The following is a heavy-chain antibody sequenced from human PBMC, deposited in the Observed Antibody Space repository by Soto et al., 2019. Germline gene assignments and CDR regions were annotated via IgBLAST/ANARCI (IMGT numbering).Heavy chain of an antibody. J-gene: IGHJ5*02. CDR1: GFTFSSYA. CDR3: AKDSMITFGGVIVTNWFDP. D-gene: IGHD3-16*02. V-gene: IGHV3-23*01. CDR2: ISGSGGST. Sequence: GGSLRLSCAASGFTFSSYAMSWVRQARGKGLEWVSAISGSGGSTYYADSVKGRFTISRDNSKNTLYLQMNSLRAEDTAVYYCAKDSMITFGGVIVTNWFDPWGQGTLVTVSS.